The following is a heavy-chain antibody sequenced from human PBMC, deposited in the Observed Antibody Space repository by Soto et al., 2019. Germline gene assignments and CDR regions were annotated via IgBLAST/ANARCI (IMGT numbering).Heavy chain of an antibody. CDR2: IYPGTSDT. Sequence: PGASLKISCKASGYTFTNDWIGWVRQMRGKGLEWMGIIYPGTSDTSFSPSFHSEATISADKSISTAYLQWSSLKESDTAMYYCARPGGRDGSGYYAGRDALDIWGQGTKVTVSS. CDR3: ARPGGRDGSGYYAGRDALDI. D-gene: IGHD3-22*01. V-gene: IGHV5-51*03. J-gene: IGHJ3*02. CDR1: GYTFTNDW.